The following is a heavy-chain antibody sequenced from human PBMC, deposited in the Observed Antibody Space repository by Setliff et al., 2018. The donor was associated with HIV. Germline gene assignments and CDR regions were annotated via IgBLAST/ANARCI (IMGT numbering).Heavy chain of an antibody. V-gene: IGHV4-59*01. CDR3: ARGRSRDYYDGSGYYVDY. J-gene: IGHJ4*02. CDR2: IHYSGST. CDR1: GGSISNYY. Sequence: SETLSLTCTVSGGSISNYYWSWILQSPEKGLEWIGYIHYSGSTNYNPSLKSRVTLSVDTSKNQLSLKLSSVTAADTAVYYCARGRSRDYYDGSGYYVDYWGQGTLVTVSS. D-gene: IGHD3-22*01.